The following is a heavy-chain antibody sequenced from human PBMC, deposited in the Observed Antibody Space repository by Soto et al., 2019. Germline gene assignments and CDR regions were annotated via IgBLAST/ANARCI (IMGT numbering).Heavy chain of an antibody. J-gene: IGHJ5*02. CDR3: VSNLYDSRGYYSCYA. V-gene: IGHV4-34*01. Sequence: LSGTLSLTCAVYGGSFSGYYWSWIRQPPGKGLEWIGEINQRGSANYSSSLESRVTISVDTCKNQFSLELRAVTAADTAVYYWVSNLYDSRGYYSCYAWGQGTLVTVSS. CDR1: GGSFSGYY. CDR2: INQRGSA. D-gene: IGHD3-22*01.